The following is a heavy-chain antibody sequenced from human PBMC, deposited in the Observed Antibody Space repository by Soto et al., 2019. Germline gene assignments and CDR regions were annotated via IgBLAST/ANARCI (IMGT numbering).Heavy chain of an antibody. D-gene: IGHD2-15*01. V-gene: IGHV3-11*01. J-gene: IGHJ4*02. CDR2: ISSASSTI. CDR3: ATSSGALAATFPYYFDY. CDR1: GFRFNDYY. Sequence: KSGGSLRLFCAAAGFRFNDYYMTWIRQAPGKGLEWISYISSASSTIYYAHSVKGRFTISRDNAKNSLYLQMNSLRAEDTAVYYCATSSGALAATFPYYFDYWGQGTLVTAPQ.